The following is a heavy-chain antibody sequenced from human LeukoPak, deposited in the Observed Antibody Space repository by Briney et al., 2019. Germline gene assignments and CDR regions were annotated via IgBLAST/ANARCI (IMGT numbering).Heavy chain of an antibody. Sequence: PGRSLRLSCAASGFTFSSYGMHWVRQAPGKGLEWVAVISYDGTNKWYADSVKGRFTISRDNSKNTLYLQMKSLRAEDTAVYYCAKQDSSVYSAFDFWGQGTKVTISS. CDR1: GFTFSSYG. D-gene: IGHD3-22*01. J-gene: IGHJ3*01. CDR2: ISYDGTNK. V-gene: IGHV3-30*18. CDR3: AKQDSSVYSAFDF.